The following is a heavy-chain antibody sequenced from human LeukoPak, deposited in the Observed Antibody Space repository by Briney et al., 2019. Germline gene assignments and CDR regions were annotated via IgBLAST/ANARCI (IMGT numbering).Heavy chain of an antibody. D-gene: IGHD5-12*01. V-gene: IGHV1-69*06. Sequence: SVKVSCKASGGTFSSYAISWVRQAPGQGLEWMGGIIPIFGTANYAQKFQGRVTITADKSTSTAYMELSSLRSEDTAVYYCARGDSGYDLGYWYFDLWGRGTLVTVSS. CDR2: IIPIFGTA. J-gene: IGHJ2*01. CDR1: GGTFSSYA. CDR3: ARGDSGYDLGYWYFDL.